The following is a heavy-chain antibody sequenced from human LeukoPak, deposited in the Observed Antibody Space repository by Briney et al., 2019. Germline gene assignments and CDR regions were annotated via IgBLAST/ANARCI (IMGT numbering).Heavy chain of an antibody. Sequence: SETLSLTCTVSGGSISGFYWSWIRRPPGKGLEWIGYIYYSGNTNYNPSLKSRVTISVDTSRNQFSLKLNSVTAADTAVYCCAKSNGYGLVDIWGQGTMVTVSS. CDR3: AKSNGYGLVDI. CDR2: IYYSGNT. J-gene: IGHJ3*02. V-gene: IGHV4-59*12. D-gene: IGHD3-10*01. CDR1: GGSISGFY.